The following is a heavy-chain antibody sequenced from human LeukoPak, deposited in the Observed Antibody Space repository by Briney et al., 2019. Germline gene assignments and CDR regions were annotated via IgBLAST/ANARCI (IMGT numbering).Heavy chain of an antibody. V-gene: IGHV3-15*07. CDR2: IRSIGDGGTT. Sequence: GGSLRLSCAVSGLTLSNVWMNWVRQAPGKGLEWVGRIRSIGDGGTTDFAAPVKGRFTISRDDSKNTLYLQMNSLTSEDTALYYCTQGSGQYFNYWGQGTLVTVSS. CDR3: TQGSGQYFNY. CDR1: GLTLSNVW. J-gene: IGHJ4*02. D-gene: IGHD2-15*01.